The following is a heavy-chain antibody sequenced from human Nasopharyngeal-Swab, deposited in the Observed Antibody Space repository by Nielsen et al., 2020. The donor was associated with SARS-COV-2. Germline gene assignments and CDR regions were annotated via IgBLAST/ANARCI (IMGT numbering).Heavy chain of an antibody. CDR2: ISSSSSYI. J-gene: IGHJ4*02. CDR3: ARDQGYCSSTSCYEFDY. CDR1: GFTFSSYS. D-gene: IGHD2-2*01. V-gene: IGHV3-21*01. Sequence: GESLKISWAASGFTFSSYSMNWVRQAPGKGLEWVSSISSSSSYIYYADSVKGRFTISRDNAKNSLYLQMNSLRAEDTAVYYCARDQGYCSSTSCYEFDYWGQGTLVTVSS.